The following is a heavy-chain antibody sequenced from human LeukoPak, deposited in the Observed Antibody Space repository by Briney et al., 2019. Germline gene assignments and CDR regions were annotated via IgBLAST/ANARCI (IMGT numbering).Heavy chain of an antibody. V-gene: IGHV3-7*03. J-gene: IGHJ4*02. CDR3: AKLPGRAADY. CDR2: IKQNGAEE. CDR1: GFTFRSFW. Sequence: GGSLRLSCTASGFTFRSFWMSWVRQAPGKRLEWVANIKQNGAEEYYMDSVKGRFTISRDNGKNSLYLQMNSLRVEDTAVYYCAKLPGRAADYWGQGTLVTVSS.